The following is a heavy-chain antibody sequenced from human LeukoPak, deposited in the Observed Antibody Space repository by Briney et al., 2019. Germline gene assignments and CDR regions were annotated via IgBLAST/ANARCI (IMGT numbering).Heavy chain of an antibody. CDR3: AREYSGDAFDI. J-gene: IGHJ3*02. D-gene: IGHD1-26*01. CDR1: GYTFTRDG. V-gene: IGHV1-18*01. CDR2: ISAYNGNT. Sequence: GYTFTRDGICRARQAPGQGIEWMGWISAYNGNTNYAQKLQGRVTMTTDTSTSTAYMELRSLRSDDTAVYYCAREYSGDAFDIWGQGTMVTVSS.